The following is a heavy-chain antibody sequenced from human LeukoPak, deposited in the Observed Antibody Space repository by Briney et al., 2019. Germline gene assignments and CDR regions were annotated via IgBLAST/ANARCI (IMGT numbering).Heavy chain of an antibody. D-gene: IGHD5-18*01. J-gene: IGHJ4*02. CDR3: ARSSKAGYGPGY. CDR2: ISYDGSIK. V-gene: IGHV3-30*04. Sequence: PGGSLRLSCAASGFTFSSYAMHWVRQAPGKGLEWVAVISYDGSIKYYADSVKGRFTISRDNSKNTLYLQMNSLRAEDTAVYYCARSSKAGYGPGYWGQGTLVTVSS. CDR1: GFTFSSYA.